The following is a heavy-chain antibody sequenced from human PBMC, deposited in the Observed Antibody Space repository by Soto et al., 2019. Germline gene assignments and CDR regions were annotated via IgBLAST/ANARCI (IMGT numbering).Heavy chain of an antibody. Sequence: ASETLSLTCTVSGGSISSGGYYWSWIRQHPGKGLEWIGYIYYSGSTYYNPSLKSQVTKSVDTSKNQFSLRLISVTAADTAKYFCAREGNLGRWLQPLDFWGQGTLVTVSS. V-gene: IGHV4-31*01. CDR2: IYYSGST. D-gene: IGHD5-12*01. CDR1: GGSISSGGYY. CDR3: AREGNLGRWLQPLDF. J-gene: IGHJ4*02.